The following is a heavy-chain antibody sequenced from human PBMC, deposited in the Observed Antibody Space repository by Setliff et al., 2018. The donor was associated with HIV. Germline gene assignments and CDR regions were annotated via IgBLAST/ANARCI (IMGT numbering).Heavy chain of an antibody. CDR3: ARLRITMIMMLNYFDY. CDR2: IYTSGTT. D-gene: IGHD3-22*01. V-gene: IGHV4-4*09. Sequence: SETLSLTCTVSGGSISSYYWSWIRQPAGKGLEWIGYIYTSGTTEYNPSLDSRVTISVDTSRDQFSLNLRSVTAADTAVYFCARLRITMIMMLNYFDYWGQGTLVTVSS. J-gene: IGHJ4*02. CDR1: GGSISSYY.